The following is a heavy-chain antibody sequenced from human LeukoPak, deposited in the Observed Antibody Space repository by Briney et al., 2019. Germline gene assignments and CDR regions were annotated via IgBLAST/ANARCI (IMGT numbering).Heavy chain of an antibody. Sequence: GGSLRLSCAASGFTFSSYAMSWVRQAPGRGLEWVSAISGSGGSTYYADSVKGRFTISRDNSKNTLYLQMNSLRAEDTAVYYCAKDLGYDFWSGYFNWGQGTLVTVSS. V-gene: IGHV3-23*01. CDR3: AKDLGYDFWSGYFN. J-gene: IGHJ4*02. CDR2: ISGSGGST. D-gene: IGHD3-3*01. CDR1: GFTFSSYA.